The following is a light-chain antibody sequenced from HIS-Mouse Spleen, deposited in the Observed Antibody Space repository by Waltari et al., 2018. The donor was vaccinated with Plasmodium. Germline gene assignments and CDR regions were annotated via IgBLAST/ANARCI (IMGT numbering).Light chain of an antibody. CDR2: EGS. J-gene: IGLJ1*01. Sequence: QSALTQPASVSGSPGQSITISCTGTSSDVGSYNLVSWYQQHPVKAPKLRIYEGSKRPSVVSNRFAGSKSGNTASLTISGLQAEDEADYYGCSYAGSSTYVFGTGTKVTVL. CDR1: SSDVGSYNL. CDR3: CSYAGSSTYV. V-gene: IGLV2-23*01.